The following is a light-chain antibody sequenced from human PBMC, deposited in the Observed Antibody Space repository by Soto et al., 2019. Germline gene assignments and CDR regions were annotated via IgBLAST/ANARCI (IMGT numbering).Light chain of an antibody. CDR1: QSVSSN. Sequence: EIVMTQSPATLSVSPGERATLSCGASQSVSSNLAWYQQKPGQAPRLLIYGASTRATGIPARFSGSGSGTEFTLTISSLQSEDFAVYYCQQYNNWPPCTFGQGTK. CDR3: QQYNNWPPCT. J-gene: IGKJ2*02. V-gene: IGKV3-15*01. CDR2: GAS.